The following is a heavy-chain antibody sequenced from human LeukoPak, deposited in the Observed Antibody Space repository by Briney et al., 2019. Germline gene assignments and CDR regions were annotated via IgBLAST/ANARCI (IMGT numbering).Heavy chain of an antibody. J-gene: IGHJ4*02. D-gene: IGHD3-22*01. CDR2: INHSGST. CDR3: ARDRVVNFDY. CDR1: GGSFSGYY. V-gene: IGHV4-34*01. Sequence: PSETLSLTCAVYGGSFSGYYWSWIRQPPGKGLEWIGEINHSGSTNYNPSLKSRVTMSVDTSKNQFSLKLSSVTAADTAVYYCARDRVVNFDYWGQGTLVTVSS.